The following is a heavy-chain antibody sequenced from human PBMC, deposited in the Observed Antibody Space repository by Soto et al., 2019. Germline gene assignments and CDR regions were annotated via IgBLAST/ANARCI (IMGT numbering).Heavy chain of an antibody. CDR2: ISFDGNRK. CDR1: EFTFKSYG. D-gene: IGHD2-2*01. J-gene: IGHJ4*02. Sequence: GGSLRLSCAASEFTFKSYGMHWVRQAPGKGLAWVAVISFDGNRKHYADSVRGRFTISRDNSKNTLYLQMNSLRTEDTAIYYCARDSYRGDVVLTPAPYGNDYWGRGTLVTVSS. V-gene: IGHV3-30*03. CDR3: ARDSYRGDVVLTPAPYGNDY.